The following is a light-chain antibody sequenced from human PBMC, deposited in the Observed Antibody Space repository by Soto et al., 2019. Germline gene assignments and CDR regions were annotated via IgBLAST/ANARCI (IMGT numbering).Light chain of an antibody. CDR3: GTWDSSMSAEV. CDR1: SSNIGNNY. Sequence: QPVLTQPPSVSAAPGQKVTISCAGSSSNIGNNYVSWYQQLPGTAPKLLIYDNNKRPSGIPDRFSGSKSGTSATLGITGLQTGDEADYYCGTWDSSMSAEVFGGGIKLTVL. V-gene: IGLV1-51*01. J-gene: IGLJ2*01. CDR2: DNN.